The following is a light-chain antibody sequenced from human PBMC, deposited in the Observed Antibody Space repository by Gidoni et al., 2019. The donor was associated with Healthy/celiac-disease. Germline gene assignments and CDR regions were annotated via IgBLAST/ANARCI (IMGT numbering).Light chain of an antibody. CDR3: QQRSNWPIT. Sequence: EIVLTQSPATLSLSPGERATLSCMASQSVRSYLAWYQQKPGQAPRLLLYDASNRATGIPARFSGRGSGTDFTLTISSLEPEDFAVYYCQQRSNWPITFGQGTRLEIK. CDR2: DAS. V-gene: IGKV3-11*01. CDR1: QSVRSY. J-gene: IGKJ5*01.